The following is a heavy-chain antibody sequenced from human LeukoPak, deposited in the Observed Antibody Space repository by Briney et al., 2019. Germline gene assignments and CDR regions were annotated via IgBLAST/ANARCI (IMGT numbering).Heavy chain of an antibody. CDR1: GDSISGYY. J-gene: IGHJ5*02. CDR3: AESFGVVYSNYVSWFDP. D-gene: IGHD4-11*01. V-gene: IGHV4-34*01. Sequence: SETLSLTCTVSGDSISGYYWSWIRQPPGKGLEWIGEINHSGSTNYNPSLKSRVTISVDTSKNQFSLKLSSVTAADTAVYYCAESFGVVYSNYVSWFDPWGQGTLVTVSS. CDR2: INHSGST.